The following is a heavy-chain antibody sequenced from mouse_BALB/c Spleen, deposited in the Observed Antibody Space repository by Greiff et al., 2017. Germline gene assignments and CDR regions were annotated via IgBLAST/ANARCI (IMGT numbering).Heavy chain of an antibody. D-gene: IGHD1-1*01. J-gene: IGHJ2*01. CDR1: GYTFTSYW. V-gene: IGHV1-7*01. CDR2: INPSTGYT. CDR3: ARRPHYYGSSSYFDY. Sequence: QVQLQQSGADLAKPGASVKMSCKASGYTFTSYWMHWVKQRPGQGLEWIGYINPSTGYTEYNQKFKDKATLTADKSSSTAYMQLSSLTSEDSAVYYCARRPHYYGSSSYFDYWGQGTTLTVSS.